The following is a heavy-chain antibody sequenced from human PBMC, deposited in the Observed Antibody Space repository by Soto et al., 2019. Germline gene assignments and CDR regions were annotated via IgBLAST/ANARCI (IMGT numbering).Heavy chain of an antibody. D-gene: IGHD3-22*01. J-gene: IGHJ6*02. CDR2: ISSSSSTI. CDR3: ARESVHDYDSSGYDYYGMDV. Sequence: EVQLVESGGGLVQPGGSLRLSCAASGFTFSSYSMNWVRQAPGKGLAWVSYISSSSSTIYYADSVKGRFTISRDNAKNSLYLQMNSLRDEDTAVYYCARESVHDYDSSGYDYYGMDVWGQGATGTVSS. V-gene: IGHV3-48*02. CDR1: GFTFSSYS.